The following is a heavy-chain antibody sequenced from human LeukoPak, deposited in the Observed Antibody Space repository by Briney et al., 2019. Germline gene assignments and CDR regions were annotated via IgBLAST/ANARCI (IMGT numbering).Heavy chain of an antibody. CDR2: IYHSGST. CDR3: ARDLDYYGSESYFDY. CDR1: GFTVSSNY. Sequence: GSLRLSCAASGFTVSSNYMSWVRQPPGKGLEWIGEIYHSGSTNYNPSLKSRVTISVDKSKNQFSLKLSSVTAADTAVYYCARDLDYYGSESYFDYWGQGTLVTVSS. D-gene: IGHD3-10*01. J-gene: IGHJ4*02. V-gene: IGHV4-4*02.